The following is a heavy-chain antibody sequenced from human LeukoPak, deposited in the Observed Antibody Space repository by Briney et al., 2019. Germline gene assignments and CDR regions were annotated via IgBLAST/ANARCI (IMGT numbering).Heavy chain of an antibody. D-gene: IGHD3-22*01. Sequence: PGGSLRLSCAVSGLTLSNYAMTWVRQAPGKGLEWVAGISGSGGGTNYADSVKGRFTISRDNSKNTLYLQMNNLRVDDTAVYFCAKRGVVIRVILVGFHKEAYYFDSWGQGALVTVSS. CDR3: AKRGVVIRVILVGFHKEAYYFDS. J-gene: IGHJ4*02. CDR1: GLTLSNYA. V-gene: IGHV3-23*01. CDR2: ISGSGGGT.